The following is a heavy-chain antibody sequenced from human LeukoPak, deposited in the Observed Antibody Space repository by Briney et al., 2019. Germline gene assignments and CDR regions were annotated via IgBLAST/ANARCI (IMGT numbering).Heavy chain of an antibody. D-gene: IGHD3-10*01. CDR2: IYYSGTT. J-gene: IGHJ5*02. Sequence: KPSETLSLTCTVSGGSISGFFWTWIRQSPGKGLVYIGYIYYSGTTDYNPTLKSRVSMSVDTSKNQFFLNLTPVTAADTAIYYCARVGYGSGSWGWFDPWGQGTLVTVSS. CDR1: GGSISGFF. V-gene: IGHV4-59*01. CDR3: ARVGYGSGSWGWFDP.